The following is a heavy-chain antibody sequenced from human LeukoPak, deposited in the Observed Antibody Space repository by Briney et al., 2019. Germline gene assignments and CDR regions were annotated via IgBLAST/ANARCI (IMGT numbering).Heavy chain of an antibody. D-gene: IGHD3-22*01. CDR1: GFTFSNYG. V-gene: IGHV3-30*18. CDR2: ISYTGSNE. CDR3: AKGHYDSSGYYFDY. Sequence: GGSLRLPCAASGFTFSNYGMHWVRQAPGKGLEWVAVISYTGSNEYYPDSVKGRFTISRDNSKNTLYLQMNSLRAEDTAVYYCAKGHYDSSGYYFDYWGQGTLVTVSS. J-gene: IGHJ4*02.